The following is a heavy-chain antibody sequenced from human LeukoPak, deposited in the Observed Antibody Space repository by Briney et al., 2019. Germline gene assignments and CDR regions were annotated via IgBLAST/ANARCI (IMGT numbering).Heavy chain of an antibody. CDR1: GFTFSSYW. V-gene: IGHV3-21*01. CDR2: ISGGSSFT. Sequence: PGGSLRLSCAASGFTFSSYWMSWVRQAPGKGLEWVSYISGGSSFTYYVDSVKGRFTTSRDNAENSLYLQMNSLRAEDTAVYYCARDLGYSSGPNYWGQGTRVTVSS. CDR3: ARDLGYSSGPNY. D-gene: IGHD6-19*01. J-gene: IGHJ4*02.